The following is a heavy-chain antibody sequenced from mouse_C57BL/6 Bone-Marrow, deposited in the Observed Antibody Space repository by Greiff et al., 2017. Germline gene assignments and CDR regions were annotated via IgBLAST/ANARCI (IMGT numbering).Heavy chain of an antibody. CDR2: IYPGDGDT. V-gene: IGHV1-82*01. D-gene: IGHD4-1*01. CDR3: ARPGYYAMDY. Sequence: VQLVESGPELVKPGASVKISCKASGYAFSSSWMNWVKQRPGKGLEWIGRIYPGDGDTNYNGKFKGKATLTADKSSSTAYMQLSSLASEDSAVYFCARPGYYAMDYWGQGTSVTVSS. J-gene: IGHJ4*01. CDR1: GYAFSSSW.